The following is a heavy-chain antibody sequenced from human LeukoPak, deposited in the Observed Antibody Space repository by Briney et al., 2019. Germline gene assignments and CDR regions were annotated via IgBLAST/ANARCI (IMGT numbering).Heavy chain of an antibody. J-gene: IGHJ6*02. CDR3: TRGNYYAMDV. Sequence: GSLRLSCAASGFTFSSYWMHWVRQASGKGLVWVSRINMDGSSITYADSVKGRFTISRDNAKNTLYLQMNSLRAKDTAVYHCTRGNYYAMDVWGQGTTVTVSS. CDR2: INMDGSSI. V-gene: IGHV3-74*01. CDR1: GFTFSSYW.